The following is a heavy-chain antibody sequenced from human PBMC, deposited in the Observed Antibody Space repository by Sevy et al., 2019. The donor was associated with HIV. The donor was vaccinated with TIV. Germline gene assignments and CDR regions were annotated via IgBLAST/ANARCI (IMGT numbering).Heavy chain of an antibody. V-gene: IGHV1-18*01. CDR1: GYTFTSYG. CDR3: ARDDLDIVVVPAARDGGDNYYYYGMDV. CDR2: ISAYNGNT. D-gene: IGHD2-2*03. Sequence: ASVKVSCKASGYTFTSYGISWVRQAPGQGLEWMGWISAYNGNTNYAQKLQGRVTMTTDTSTSTAYMELRSLRSDDTAGYYCARDDLDIVVVPAARDGGDNYYYYGMDVWGQGTTVTVSS. J-gene: IGHJ6*02.